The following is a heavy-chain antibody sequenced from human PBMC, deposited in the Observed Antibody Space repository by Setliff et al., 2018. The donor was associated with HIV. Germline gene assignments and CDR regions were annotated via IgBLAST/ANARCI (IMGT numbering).Heavy chain of an antibody. CDR1: GYSLTSYS. CDR3: TRDHTPPPNYDFWSGQIDLRNIFYYMDP. J-gene: IGHJ5*02. Sequence: ASVKVSCKASGYSLTSYSINWVRQAPGQGLEWMGYINTNTGNPTYAQGFTGRFVFSVDTPVSTAYLQIFSLKAEDTAVYYCTRDHTPPPNYDFWSGQIDLRNIFYYMDPWGQGTLVTVSS. V-gene: IGHV7-4-1*01. D-gene: IGHD3-3*01. CDR2: INTNTGNP.